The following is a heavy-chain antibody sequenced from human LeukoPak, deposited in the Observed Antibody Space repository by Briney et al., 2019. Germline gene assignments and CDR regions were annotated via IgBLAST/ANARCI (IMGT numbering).Heavy chain of an antibody. CDR3: ARGATFWSGLDY. V-gene: IGHV3-7*01. J-gene: IGHJ4*02. Sequence: GGSLRLSCAASGFSVSSNYMSWVRQVPGKGLEWVANIKQDGSEKYYVDSVKGRFTISRDNAKNSLYLQMNSLRDEDTAVYYCARGATFWSGLDYWGQGTLVTVSS. D-gene: IGHD3-3*01. CDR1: GFSVSSNY. CDR2: IKQDGSEK.